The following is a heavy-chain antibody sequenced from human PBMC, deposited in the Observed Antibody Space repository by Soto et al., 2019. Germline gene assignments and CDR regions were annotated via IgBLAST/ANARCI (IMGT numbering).Heavy chain of an antibody. CDR3: AAYYYDYDGMDV. V-gene: IGHV3-48*02. J-gene: IGHJ6*02. CDR1: GFTFSSSS. Sequence: EVQLVESGGGLVQPGGSLRLSCAASGFTFSSSSMNWVRQAPGKGLEWVSYISSSSSTIYYADSVKGRFTISRDNAKNSLYLQMNSLRDEDTAVYYCAAYYYDYDGMDVLGQGTTVTVSS. CDR2: ISSSSSTI.